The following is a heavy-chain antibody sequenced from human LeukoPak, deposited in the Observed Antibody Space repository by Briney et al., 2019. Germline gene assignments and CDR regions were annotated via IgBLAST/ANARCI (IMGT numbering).Heavy chain of an antibody. J-gene: IGHJ4*02. Sequence: ASVKVSCKASGYTFTSYDINWVRQAPGQGLEWMGWISAYNSNTHYAQKLQGRVTMTTDTSTSTAYMEVRSLRSDDTAVYYCARARYSSGWYPDYWGQGTLVTVSS. CDR3: ARARYSSGWYPDY. V-gene: IGHV1-18*01. CDR2: ISAYNSNT. CDR1: GYTFTSYD. D-gene: IGHD6-19*01.